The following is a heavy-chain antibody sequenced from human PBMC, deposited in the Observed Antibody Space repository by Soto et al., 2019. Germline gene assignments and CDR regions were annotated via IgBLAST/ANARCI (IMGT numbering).Heavy chain of an antibody. CDR1: GGTFSSYA. CDR3: ARVEEARPYYYYYYGMDV. V-gene: IGHV1-69*12. CDR2: IIPIFGTA. D-gene: IGHD6-6*01. Sequence: QVQLVQSGAEVKKPGSSVKVSCKASGGTFSSYAISWVRQAPGQGLEWMGGIIPIFGTANYAQKFQGRVTITADESTSTAYMELSSLRSEDTAVFYCARVEEARPYYYYYYGMDVWGQGTTVTVSS. J-gene: IGHJ6*02.